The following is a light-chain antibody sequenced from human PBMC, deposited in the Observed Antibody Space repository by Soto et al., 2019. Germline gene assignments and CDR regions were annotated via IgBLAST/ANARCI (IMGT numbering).Light chain of an antibody. J-gene: IGKJ3*01. Sequence: EIVLTQSPGTLSLSPGERATLSCRASQSVSSSYLAWYQQKPGQAPRLLIYGASSRATGIPDRFSGSGSGTDFTLTISRLEPEDFAVYYCQHRSNWRGTFGPGTKVDIK. V-gene: IGKV3D-20*02. CDR2: GAS. CDR3: QHRSNWRGT. CDR1: QSVSSSY.